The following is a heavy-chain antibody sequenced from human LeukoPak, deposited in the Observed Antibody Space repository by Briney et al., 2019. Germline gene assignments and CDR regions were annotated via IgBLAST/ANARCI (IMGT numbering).Heavy chain of an antibody. CDR3: ARDLVLSPRPDSSGYPQGGYFDY. CDR2: IYSGGSA. V-gene: IGHV3-66*01. CDR1: GFTDSSNY. J-gene: IGHJ4*02. Sequence: PGGSLRLSCAASGFTDSSNYMSWVRQAPGKGLEWVSVIYSGGSAYYADSVKDRFTISRDNSKNTLYLQMNSLRAEDTAVYYCARDLVLSPRPDSSGYPQGGYFDYWGQGTLVTVSS. D-gene: IGHD3-22*01.